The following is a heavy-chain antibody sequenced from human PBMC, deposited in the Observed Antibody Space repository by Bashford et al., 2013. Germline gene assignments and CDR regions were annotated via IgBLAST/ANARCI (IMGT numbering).Heavy chain of an antibody. CDR3: ARGDWNPYYYYYYMDV. D-gene: IGHD1-1*01. J-gene: IGHJ6*03. V-gene: IGHV1-69*01. Sequence: VRQAPGQGLEWMGGIIPIFGTANYAQKFQGRVTITADESTSTAYMELSSLRSEDTAVYYCARGDWNPYYYYYYMDVWGKGTTVTVSS. CDR2: IIPIFGTA.